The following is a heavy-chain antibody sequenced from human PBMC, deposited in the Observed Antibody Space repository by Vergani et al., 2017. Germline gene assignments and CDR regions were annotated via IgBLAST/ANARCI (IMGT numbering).Heavy chain of an antibody. J-gene: IGHJ4*02. Sequence: EVQLLESGGGLVQPGGSLRVSCAASGFTFNNYAMTWVRQAPGKGLEWVSVISGSSGNTYYADSVKGRFTISRDNFKNTLFLQMNSLRAEDTAVYFCAKASTVTGIYYFDYWGQGTLVTVSS. CDR3: AKASTVTGIYYFDY. D-gene: IGHD6-19*01. CDR2: ISGSSGNT. V-gene: IGHV3-23*01. CDR1: GFTFNNYA.